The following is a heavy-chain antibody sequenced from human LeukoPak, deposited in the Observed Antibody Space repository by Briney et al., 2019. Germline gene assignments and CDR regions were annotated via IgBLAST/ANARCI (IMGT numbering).Heavy chain of an antibody. CDR2: VDYTGTT. Sequence: PSETLSLTCTVSGASISSYYWSWIRQPPGKGLEWIGYVDYTGTTNYNPSFKSRVSILVDTSKNQFSLKLNSVTAADTAVYYCARGYPIVVVPAAVNYFDYWGQGTLVTVSS. V-gene: IGHV4-59*01. J-gene: IGHJ4*02. CDR1: GASISSYY. CDR3: ARGYPIVVVPAAVNYFDY. D-gene: IGHD2-2*01.